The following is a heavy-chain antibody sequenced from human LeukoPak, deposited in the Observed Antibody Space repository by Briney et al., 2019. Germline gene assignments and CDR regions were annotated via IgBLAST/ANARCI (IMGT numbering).Heavy chain of an antibody. Sequence: GGSLRLSCAASGFTFDDYGMNWVRQATGKGLEWVSAIGTAGDTYYPGSVKGRFTISRENAKNSLYLQMNSLRAGDMALYYCAKSSDGSTSFGQWGQGTLVAVSS. J-gene: IGHJ4*02. CDR1: GFTFDDYG. V-gene: IGHV3-13*01. CDR3: AKSSDGSTSFGQ. D-gene: IGHD2-2*01. CDR2: IGTAGDT.